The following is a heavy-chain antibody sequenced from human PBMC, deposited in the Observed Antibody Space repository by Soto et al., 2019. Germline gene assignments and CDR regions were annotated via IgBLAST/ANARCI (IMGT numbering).Heavy chain of an antibody. CDR3: VRVPGP. J-gene: IGHJ5*02. Sequence: LSLTCVVSGGSISSGGYSWSWIRQPPGKGLEWIGYIYHSGSTYYNPSLKSRVTISVDRSKNQFSLKLSSVTAADTAVYYCVRVPGPWGQGTLVTVSS. CDR2: IYHSGST. V-gene: IGHV4-30-2*01. CDR1: GGSISSGGYS.